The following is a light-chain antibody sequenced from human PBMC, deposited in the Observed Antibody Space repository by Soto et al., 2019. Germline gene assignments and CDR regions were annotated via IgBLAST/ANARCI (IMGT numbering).Light chain of an antibody. J-gene: IGLJ1*01. CDR2: LNSDGSH. CDR3: QTWGTGIQV. Sequence: QPVLTQSPSACASLEASVKLTCNVSSGHSSYAIAWHQQQPEKGPRYLMKLNSDGSHSKGDGIPDRFSGSSSGAERYLTISSLQSEDEADYYCQTWGTGIQVFGTGTKVTVL. CDR1: SGHSSYA. V-gene: IGLV4-69*01.